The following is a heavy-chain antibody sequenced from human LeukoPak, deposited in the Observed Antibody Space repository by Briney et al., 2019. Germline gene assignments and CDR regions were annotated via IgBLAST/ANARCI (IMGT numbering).Heavy chain of an antibody. Sequence: GGSLRLSCAASGFTFSDYYMSWIRQAPGKGLEWVSYISSSGSTIYYADSVKGRFTISRDNSKNTLYLQMNSPRAEDTAVYYCAKDRDYYDSSGYLFWGQGTLVTVSS. J-gene: IGHJ4*02. V-gene: IGHV3-11*04. CDR3: AKDRDYYDSSGYLF. CDR2: ISSSGSTI. D-gene: IGHD3-22*01. CDR1: GFTFSDYY.